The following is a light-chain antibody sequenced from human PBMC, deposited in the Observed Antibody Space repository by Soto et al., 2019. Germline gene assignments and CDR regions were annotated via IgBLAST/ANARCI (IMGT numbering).Light chain of an antibody. CDR1: QSFSRSF. V-gene: IGKV3-20*01. CDR2: GAS. Sequence: EIVLTQSPGTLSLSPGERATLSCRASQSFSRSFLAWYQQKPGQAPRLLLYGASSRATDIPDRFSGSGSGTDFTLSITRLEPEDFAVYFCQQYATSPITFGQGTRLEIK. J-gene: IGKJ5*01. CDR3: QQYATSPIT.